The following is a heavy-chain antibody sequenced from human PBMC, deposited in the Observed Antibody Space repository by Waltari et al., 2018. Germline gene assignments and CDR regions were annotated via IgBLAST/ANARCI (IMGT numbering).Heavy chain of an antibody. CDR1: GGSITARSHF. V-gene: IGHV4-39*01. D-gene: IGHD1-1*01. Sequence: QLQLQESGPGLVKPSETLSLTCSVPGGSITARSHFWGRIRQSPGQAMEWIDTVSHNGVTYPSPSLQSRRTMSRDTSKNQLSLTLGSVTASDTAVYYCATYIGASVGTAAFDVWGQGTMVTVSS. J-gene: IGHJ3*01. CDR3: ATYIGASVGTAAFDV. CDR2: VSHNGVT.